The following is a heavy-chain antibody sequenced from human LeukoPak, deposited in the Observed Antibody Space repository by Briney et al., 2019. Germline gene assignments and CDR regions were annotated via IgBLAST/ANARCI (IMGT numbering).Heavy chain of an antibody. J-gene: IGHJ4*02. CDR2: IRYDGSIT. CDR3: ALRGLERGPFDY. Sequence: XGGSXRLSCAASGLTFSSNGMHWVRQAPGKGPEWVAFIRYDGSITYYGDSVRGRFTISRDNSKNTLYLQMNSLRTEDTAVYFRALRGLERGPFDYWGQGTLVTVSS. D-gene: IGHD1-1*01. CDR1: GLTFSSNG. V-gene: IGHV3-30*02.